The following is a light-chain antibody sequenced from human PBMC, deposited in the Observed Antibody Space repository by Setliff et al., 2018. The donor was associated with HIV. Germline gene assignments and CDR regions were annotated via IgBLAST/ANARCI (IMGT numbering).Light chain of an antibody. CDR1: SNDVGRYDL. CDR2: QAT. Sequence: QSALPQPASVSGSPGQSITISCTGTSNDVGRYDLVSWYQQHPARAPKLIIYQATRRPSGVSNRFSGSKPGNVASLTISGLQAEDEADYYCCSNTGSNTYVFGTGTKV. V-gene: IGLV2-23*01. J-gene: IGLJ1*01. CDR3: CSNTGSNTYV.